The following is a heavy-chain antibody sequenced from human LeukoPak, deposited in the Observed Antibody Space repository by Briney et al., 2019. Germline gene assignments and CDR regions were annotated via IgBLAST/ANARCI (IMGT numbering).Heavy chain of an antibody. J-gene: IGHJ4*02. CDR2: INHSGST. V-gene: IGHV4-34*01. CDR3: ARGYGSGSYPFDY. CDR1: GGSFSGYY. Sequence: SETLSLTCAVYGGSFSGYYWSWIRQPPGKGLEWIGEINHSGSTNYNPSLKSRVTISVDTSKNQFSLKLSSVTAADTAAYYCARGYGSGSYPFDYWGQGTLVTVSS. D-gene: IGHD3-10*01.